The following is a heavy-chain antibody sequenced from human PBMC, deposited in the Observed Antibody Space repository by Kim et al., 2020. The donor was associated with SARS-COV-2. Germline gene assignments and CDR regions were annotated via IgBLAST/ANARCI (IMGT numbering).Heavy chain of an antibody. CDR1: GGSISSYY. Sequence: SETLSLTCTVSGGSISSYYWSWIRQPPGKGLEWIGYIYYSGSTNYNPSPKSRVTISGDTSNNQFSLKLISVTAADTAVYYCAREVGAVALEEDFAIWGQGTMVTFSS. J-gene: IGHJ3*02. V-gene: IGHV4-59*13. D-gene: IGHD6-19*01. CDR2: IYYSGST. CDR3: AREVGAVALEEDFAI.